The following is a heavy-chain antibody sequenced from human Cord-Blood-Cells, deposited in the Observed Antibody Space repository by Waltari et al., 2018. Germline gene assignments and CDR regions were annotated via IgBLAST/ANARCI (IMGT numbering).Heavy chain of an antibody. CDR2: MNPNSGNT. Sequence: QVQLVQSGAEVKKPGASVKVSCKASGYTFTSYDINWVRQATGQGLEWMGWMNPNSGNTGYAQKFQGRVTMTRNTSISTAYMELSSLRSEDTAVYYCARASPLNYYYYYGMDVWGQGTTVTVSS. CDR1: GYTFTSYD. J-gene: IGHJ6*02. CDR3: ARASPLNYYYYYGMDV. V-gene: IGHV1-8*01.